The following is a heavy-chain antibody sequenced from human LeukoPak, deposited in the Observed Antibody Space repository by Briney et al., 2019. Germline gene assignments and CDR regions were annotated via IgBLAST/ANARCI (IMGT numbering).Heavy chain of an antibody. CDR3: AKAGGNGAFDI. Sequence: PGGSLRLSCAASGFTFSSYAMSWVRQAPGKGLEWVSGISGSGGDTYFADSVKGRFTISRDKSKNTLYLQMNSLRAEDTAVYYCAKAGGNGAFDIWGQGTMVTVSS. J-gene: IGHJ3*02. D-gene: IGHD3-16*01. CDR1: GFTFSSYA. V-gene: IGHV3-23*01. CDR2: ISGSGGDT.